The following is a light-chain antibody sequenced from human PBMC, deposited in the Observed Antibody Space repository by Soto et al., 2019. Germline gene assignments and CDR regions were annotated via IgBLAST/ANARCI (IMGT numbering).Light chain of an antibody. J-gene: IGLJ2*01. V-gene: IGLV2-14*01. Sequence: QAVVTQPASVSGSPGQSITISCTGTSSDVGGYNYVSWYQQHPGKAPKLMIYEVSNRPSGVSNRFSGSKSGNTASLTISGLQAEDEAEYYCSSYTTSNTVIFGGGTKLTVL. CDR2: EVS. CDR3: SSYTTSNTVI. CDR1: SSDVGGYNY.